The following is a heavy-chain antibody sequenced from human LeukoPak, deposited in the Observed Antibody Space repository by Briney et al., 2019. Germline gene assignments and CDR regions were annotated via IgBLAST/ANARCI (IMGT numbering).Heavy chain of an antibody. CDR1: GFTSSSYG. Sequence: GGSLRLSCAASGFTSSSYGMHWVRQAPGKGREGVAFIRYDGSNKYYADSVKGRFTISRDNSKNTLYLQMSSLRAEDTAVYYCAKRGAEVGTTIAPGDYWGQGSLVTVSS. J-gene: IGHJ4*02. CDR2: IRYDGSNK. CDR3: AKRGAEVGTTIAPGDY. D-gene: IGHD1-26*01. V-gene: IGHV3-30*02.